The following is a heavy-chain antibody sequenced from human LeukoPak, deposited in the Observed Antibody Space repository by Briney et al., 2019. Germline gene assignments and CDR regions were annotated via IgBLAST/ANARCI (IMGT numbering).Heavy chain of an antibody. Sequence: PGGSLRLSCAASGFTFSSYWMSWVRQAPGKGLEWVANIKQDGSEKYYVDSVKGRFTISRDNAKNSLYLQMNSLRAEDTAVYYCARVPLNSYYDILTGYYRNWYFDLWGRGTLVTVSP. V-gene: IGHV3-7*01. D-gene: IGHD3-9*01. CDR1: GFTFSSYW. CDR3: ARVPLNSYYDILTGYYRNWYFDL. J-gene: IGHJ2*01. CDR2: IKQDGSEK.